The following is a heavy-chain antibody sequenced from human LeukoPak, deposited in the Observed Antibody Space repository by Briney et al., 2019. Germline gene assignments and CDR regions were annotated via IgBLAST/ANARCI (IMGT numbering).Heavy chain of an antibody. V-gene: IGHV3-23*01. CDR2: IGGSGKNT. Sequence: GGSLRLSCAASGFTFSSHAMSWVRQAPGKGLEWVSSIGGSGKNTFYADAVKGRFTISRDNSRDTLYLQMNSLRAEDTAVYYCAKDLETINPTMDWGQGTLVTVSS. D-gene: IGHD3-10*01. J-gene: IGHJ4*02. CDR3: AKDLETINPTMD. CDR1: GFTFSSHA.